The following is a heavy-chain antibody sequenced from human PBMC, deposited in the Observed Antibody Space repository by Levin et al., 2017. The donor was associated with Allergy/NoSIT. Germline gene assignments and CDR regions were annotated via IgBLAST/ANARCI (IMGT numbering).Heavy chain of an antibody. CDR2: INPSGGST. Sequence: ASVKVSCKASGYTFTSYYMHWVRQAPGQGLEWMGIINPSGGSTSYAQKFQGRVTMTRDTSTSTVYMELSSLRSEDTAVYYCARGDVQRITMIVVVMAREKQHGAFDIWGQGTMVTVSS. J-gene: IGHJ3*02. CDR3: ARGDVQRITMIVVVMAREKQHGAFDI. CDR1: GYTFTSYY. D-gene: IGHD3-22*01. V-gene: IGHV1-46*01.